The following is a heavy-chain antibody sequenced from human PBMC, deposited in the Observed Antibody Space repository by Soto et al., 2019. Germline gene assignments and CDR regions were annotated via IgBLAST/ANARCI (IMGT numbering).Heavy chain of an antibody. CDR3: ARQPQPPYFDWLLHFAS. D-gene: IGHD3-9*01. J-gene: IGHJ4*02. CDR2: IYYSGST. Sequence: SETLSLTCTVSGGSISSSSYYWGWIRQPPGKGLEWIGSIYYSGSTYYNPSLKSRVTISVDTSKNQVSLKLSSVTAADTAVYYCARQPQPPYFDWLLHFASWGKGTLVPVSS. V-gene: IGHV4-39*01. CDR1: GGSISSSSYY.